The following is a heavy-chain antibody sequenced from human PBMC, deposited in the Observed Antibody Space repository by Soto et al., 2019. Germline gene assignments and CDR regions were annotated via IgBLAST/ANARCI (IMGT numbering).Heavy chain of an antibody. CDR3: AREGYQSGSGPYSPPRYYGMDV. D-gene: IGHD3-10*01. CDR1: GYRFTDYG. CDR2: IRDYNGKT. Sequence: QVQLVQSGSEVKKPGALVKVSCKTSGYRFTDYGISWVRQAPGQGLEWMGWIRDYNGKTNYAQKLRGRIFMTTDTSTRTAYMELRSLRSDDTAVYFCAREGYQSGSGPYSPPRYYGMDVWGQGTTVTVSS. V-gene: IGHV1-18*01. J-gene: IGHJ6*02.